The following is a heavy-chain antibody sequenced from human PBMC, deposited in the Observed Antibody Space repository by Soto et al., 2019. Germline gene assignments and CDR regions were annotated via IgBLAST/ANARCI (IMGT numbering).Heavy chain of an antibody. D-gene: IGHD2-8*02. CDR2: INPDNGNT. CDR1: GFSFSDNL. V-gene: IGHV1-3*01. J-gene: IGHJ3*01. CDR3: ARDVLSVGPRANDAFDV. Sequence: QVQLVQSGAEVRKPGASVNISCRASGFSFSDNLINWVRQAPGQSLEWMGWINPDNGNTRYSQTLQGRVTMSRHSSASIAYVEVSDLTSEDTAVYYGARDVLSVGPRANDAFDVWDQGTMVTGSS.